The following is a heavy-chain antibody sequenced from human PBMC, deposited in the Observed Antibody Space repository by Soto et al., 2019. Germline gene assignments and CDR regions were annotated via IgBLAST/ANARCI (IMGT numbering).Heavy chain of an antibody. CDR3: ARANRNPGNYYYYGMDV. CDR1: GFTFSSYE. J-gene: IGHJ6*02. V-gene: IGHV3-48*03. CDR2: ISSSGSTI. Sequence: VGSLRLSCAASGFTFSSYEMNWVRQAPGKGLEWVSYISSSGSTIYYADSVKGRFTISRDNAKNSLYLQMNSLRAEDTAVYYCARANRNPGNYYYYGMDVWGQGTTVTVSS.